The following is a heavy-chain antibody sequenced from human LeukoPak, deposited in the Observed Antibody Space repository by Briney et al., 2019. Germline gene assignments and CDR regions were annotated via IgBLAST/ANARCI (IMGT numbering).Heavy chain of an antibody. Sequence: SETLSLTCTVSGASFSTGGFFWTWIRQPPGKGLEWIGYIYYTGNTYYNSSLESRVTISLDTSKDQFSLKLSSVTAADTAVYYCAKEGDGYNYIGYWGQGTLVTVSS. CDR1: GASFSTGGFF. CDR2: IYYTGNT. D-gene: IGHD5-24*01. CDR3: AKEGDGYNYIGY. V-gene: IGHV4-30-4*08. J-gene: IGHJ4*02.